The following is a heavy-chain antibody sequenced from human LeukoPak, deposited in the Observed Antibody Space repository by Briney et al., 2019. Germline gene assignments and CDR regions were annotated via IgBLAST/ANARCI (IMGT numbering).Heavy chain of an antibody. Sequence: GGSLRLFCAASGFTVSSNYVSWVRQAAGKWREWVSVIYSGGSTYYADSVKGRFTISRDNSKNTLYLQMNSLRAEDPAVYYCARAEWDSSGWYGGFALDYWGQGTLVTVPS. CDR1: GFTVSSNY. V-gene: IGHV3-66*02. CDR2: IYSGGST. D-gene: IGHD6-19*01. J-gene: IGHJ4*02. CDR3: ARAEWDSSGWYGGFALDY.